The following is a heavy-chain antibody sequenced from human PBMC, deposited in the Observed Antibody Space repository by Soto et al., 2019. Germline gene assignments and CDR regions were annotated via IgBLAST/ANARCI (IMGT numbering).Heavy chain of an antibody. Sequence: EVQVVESGGGLMQPGGSLRLSCAASGFIVSSNYMSWVRQAPGKGLEWVSVVYRDGSTYYADCVKGRFSISRDNPKNTLYLQMNSLRVEDTAVYYCAKGRTPVAGTRGMDVWGQGITVTVSS. CDR3: AKGRTPVAGTRGMDV. V-gene: IGHV3-53*01. CDR1: GFIVSSNY. D-gene: IGHD6-19*01. J-gene: IGHJ6*02. CDR2: VYRDGST.